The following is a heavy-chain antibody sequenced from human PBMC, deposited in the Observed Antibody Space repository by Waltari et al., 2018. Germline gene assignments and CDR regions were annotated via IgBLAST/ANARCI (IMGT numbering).Heavy chain of an antibody. D-gene: IGHD3-22*01. Sequence: QVQLQESGPGLVKPSETLSLTCTVSGGSISSHSWSWIRQPPGKGLEWIGYIYYSGSTNYNPSLKSRVTISVDTSKNQFSLKLSSVTAADTAVYYCARGGYDSSGYYYSLIDYWGQGTLVTVSS. CDR3: ARGGYDSSGYYYSLIDY. J-gene: IGHJ4*02. CDR1: GGSISSHS. V-gene: IGHV4-59*11. CDR2: IYYSGST.